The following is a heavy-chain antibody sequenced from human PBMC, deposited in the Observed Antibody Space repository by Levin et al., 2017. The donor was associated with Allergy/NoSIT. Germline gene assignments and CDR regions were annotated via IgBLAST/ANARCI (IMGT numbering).Heavy chain of an antibody. CDR3: ASLGYCSSTSCYYPFDP. J-gene: IGHJ5*02. Sequence: ASVKVSCKASGYTFTGYYMHWVRQAPGQGLEWMGRINPNSGGTNYAQKFQGRVTMTRDTSISTAYMELSRLRSDDTAVYYCASLGYCSSTSCYYPFDPWGQGTLVTVSS. CDR2: INPNSGGT. CDR1: GYTFTGYY. V-gene: IGHV1-2*06. D-gene: IGHD2-2*01.